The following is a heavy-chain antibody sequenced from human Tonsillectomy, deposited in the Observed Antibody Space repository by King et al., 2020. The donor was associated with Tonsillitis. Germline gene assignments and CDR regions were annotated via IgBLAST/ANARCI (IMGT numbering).Heavy chain of an antibody. V-gene: IGHV3-15*01. J-gene: IGHJ4*02. D-gene: IGHD4-17*01. Sequence: VQLVESGGGLVKPGGSLRISCAASGFTFSNAWMSWVRQAPGKGLEWVGRIKSKTDRGTTDYAAPVKGRFTISRDDSKITLYLQMNSLKTEDTAVYYRTTADTVTTFDYWGQGTLVTVSS. CDR3: TTADTVTTFDY. CDR2: IKSKTDRGTT. CDR1: GFTFSNAW.